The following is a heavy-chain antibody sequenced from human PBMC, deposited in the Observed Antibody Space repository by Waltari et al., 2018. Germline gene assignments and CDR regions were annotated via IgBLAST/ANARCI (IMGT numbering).Heavy chain of an antibody. D-gene: IGHD3-10*01. CDR1: GFPPSSDS. J-gene: IGHJ4*02. CDR2: IYSGGSA. V-gene: IGHV3-53*01. Sequence: VRLVGSGGDLFHPGGSLRLSCAASGFPPSSDSMNWLRQAPGKGLEWVSVIYSGGSANYTDAVKGRFIVSRDNSRNTLYLQMNGLRADDTAIYYCARGHRGSRPLWGQGTLVTVSS. CDR3: ARGHRGSRPL.